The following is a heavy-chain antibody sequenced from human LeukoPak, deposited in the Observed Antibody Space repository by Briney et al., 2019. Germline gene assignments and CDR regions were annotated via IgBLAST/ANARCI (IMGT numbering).Heavy chain of an antibody. CDR2: IYYSGST. V-gene: IGHV4-31*03. J-gene: IGHJ4*02. CDR1: GGSISSGGYY. D-gene: IGHD5-12*01. CDR3: ARGRYSGYDLSDY. Sequence: SETLSLTCTVSGGSISSGGYYWSWIRQHPGKGLEWIGYIYYSGSTYYNPSLKSRVTISVDTSKNQFSLKLSSVTAADTAVYYCARGRYSGYDLSDYWGQGTLVTVSS.